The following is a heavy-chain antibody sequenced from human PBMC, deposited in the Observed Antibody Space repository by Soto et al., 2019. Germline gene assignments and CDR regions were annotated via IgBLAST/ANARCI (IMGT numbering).Heavy chain of an antibody. CDR3: ARGKGSGSYYVSWFDP. Sequence: LFLTCRVSGRSISRGGFYWSWIRKHPRKGLEWIGYIYYSGSTYYNPSLKSRVTISVDTSKNQFSLKLSSVTAADTAVYYCARGKGSGSYYVSWFDPWGQGTLVTVSS. D-gene: IGHD3-10*01. CDR1: GRSISRGGFY. J-gene: IGHJ5*02. CDR2: IYYSGST. V-gene: IGHV4-31*03.